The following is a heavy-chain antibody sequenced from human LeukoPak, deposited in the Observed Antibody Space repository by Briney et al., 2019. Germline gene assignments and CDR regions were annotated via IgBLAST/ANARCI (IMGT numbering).Heavy chain of an antibody. J-gene: IGHJ4*02. CDR1: GLTFSSYS. CDR3: TRGFDISDY. V-gene: IGHV3-48*04. D-gene: IGHD3-3*02. CDR2: ISSSGGKT. Sequence: GGSLRLSCAVSGLTFSSYSVNWVRQAPGKGLEWVSYISSSGGKTYYADSVRGRFTISRDNAKNSLYLQMNTLRVEDTAMYYCTRGFDISDYWGQGTVVTVSS.